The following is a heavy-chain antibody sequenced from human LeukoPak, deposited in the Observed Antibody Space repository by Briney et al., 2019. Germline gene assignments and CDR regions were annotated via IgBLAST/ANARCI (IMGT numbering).Heavy chain of an antibody. CDR1: GYTFTSYG. D-gene: IGHD3-10*01. J-gene: IGHJ4*02. CDR3: ARIPLKVRGVIEPFDY. Sequence: ASVKVSCKASGYTFTSYGISWVRQAPGQELEWMGWISAYNGNTNYAQKLQGRVTMTTDTSTSTAYMELRSLRSDDTAVYYCARIPLKVRGVIEPFDYWGQGTLVTVSS. CDR2: ISAYNGNT. V-gene: IGHV1-18*01.